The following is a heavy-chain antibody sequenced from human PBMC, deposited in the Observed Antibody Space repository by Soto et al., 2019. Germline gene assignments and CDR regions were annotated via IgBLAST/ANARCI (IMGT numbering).Heavy chain of an antibody. J-gene: IGHJ5*02. Sequence: ASVKVSCKASGYTFTSYGISWVRQAPGQGLEWMGWIRAYNGNTNYAQKLQGRVTMTTDTSTSTAYMELRSLRSDDTAVYYCARVDCSSTSCDNWFDPWGQGTLVTVSS. CDR1: GYTFTSYG. D-gene: IGHD2-2*01. CDR3: ARVDCSSTSCDNWFDP. CDR2: IRAYNGNT. V-gene: IGHV1-18*01.